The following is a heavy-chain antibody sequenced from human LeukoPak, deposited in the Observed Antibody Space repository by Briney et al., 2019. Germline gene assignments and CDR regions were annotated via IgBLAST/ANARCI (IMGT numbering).Heavy chain of an antibody. CDR1: GGSISSYY. J-gene: IGHJ6*03. D-gene: IGHD3-3*01. V-gene: IGHV4-59*01. Sequence: SETLSLTCTVSGGSISSYYWSWLRQPPGKGLEWIGYIYYSGSTHYNPSLKSRVTISVDTSKNQFSLKLSSVTAADTAVYYCASISPPYDFWSGYASYYMDVWGKGTTVTVSS. CDR3: ASISPPYDFWSGYASYYMDV. CDR2: IYYSGST.